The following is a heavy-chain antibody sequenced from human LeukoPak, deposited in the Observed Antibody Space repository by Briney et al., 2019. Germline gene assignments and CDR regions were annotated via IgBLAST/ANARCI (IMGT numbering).Heavy chain of an antibody. J-gene: IGHJ3*02. Sequence: SGTLSLTCAVSGGSISSSNRWSWVRQPPGKGLEWIGEIYHSGSTNYNPSLKSQVTISVDKSKNQFSLKLSSVTAADTAVYYCAREHIVVVTARNAFDIWGQGTMVTVSS. D-gene: IGHD2-21*02. CDR3: AREHIVVVTARNAFDI. CDR1: GGSISSSNR. CDR2: IYHSGST. V-gene: IGHV4-4*02.